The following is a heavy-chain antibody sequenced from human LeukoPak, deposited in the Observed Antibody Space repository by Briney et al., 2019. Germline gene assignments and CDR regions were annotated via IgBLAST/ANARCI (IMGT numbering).Heavy chain of an antibody. D-gene: IGHD4-17*01. Sequence: GRSLRLSCAASGFTFSSYGMHWVRQAPGKGLELVAVIWYDGSNKYYADSVKGRFTISRDNSKNTLYLQMNSLRAEDTALYYCAKDLRDYRYYFDYWGQGTLVTVSS. CDR1: GFTFSSYG. V-gene: IGHV3-33*06. CDR3: AKDLRDYRYYFDY. J-gene: IGHJ4*02. CDR2: IWYDGSNK.